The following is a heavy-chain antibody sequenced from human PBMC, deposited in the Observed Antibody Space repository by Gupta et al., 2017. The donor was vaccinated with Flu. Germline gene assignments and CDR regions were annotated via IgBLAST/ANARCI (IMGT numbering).Heavy chain of an antibody. J-gene: IGHJ4*02. CDR2: TYYRSEWYN. CDR3: ARDQYSSGYFSLDY. D-gene: IGHD6-19*01. V-gene: IGHV6-1*01. CDR1: GDSVSSNSAA. Sequence: QVQLQQSGPGLVKPSQTLSLTCAISGDSVSSNSAAWNWIRQSPSRGLEWLGRTYYRSEWYNNYVESVKSRITINADTSKNQFSLQLKSVTPEDTAVYFCARDQYSSGYFSLDYWDQGTLVTVSS.